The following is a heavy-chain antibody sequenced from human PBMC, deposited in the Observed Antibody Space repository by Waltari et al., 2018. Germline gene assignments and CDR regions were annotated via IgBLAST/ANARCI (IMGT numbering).Heavy chain of an antibody. J-gene: IGHJ4*02. V-gene: IGHV1-69*13. D-gene: IGHD2-21*01. CDR3: ATTPLIVVVIAIPAYYFDY. Sequence: QVQLVQSGAEVKKPGSSVKVSCKASGGTFSSYAISWVRQAPGQGLEWMGGIIPIFGTANYAQKFQGRVTITADESTSTAYMELSSLRSEDTAVYYCATTPLIVVVIAIPAYYFDYWGQGTLVTVSS. CDR1: GGTFSSYA. CDR2: IIPIFGTA.